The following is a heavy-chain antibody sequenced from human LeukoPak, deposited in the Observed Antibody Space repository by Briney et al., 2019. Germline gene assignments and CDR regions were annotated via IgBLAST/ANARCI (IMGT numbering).Heavy chain of an antibody. Sequence: GGSLRLSCGASGFTFSNYGMGWVRQAPGKGLEWVSVISAAGGSTYYADSVQGRFTISRDNSRNTLSLQMKSLRADDTAVYYCAKCGGSYGQVDYWGQGTLVTVSS. D-gene: IGHD2-21*01. V-gene: IGHV3-23*01. J-gene: IGHJ4*02. CDR2: ISAAGGST. CDR1: GFTFSNYG. CDR3: AKCGGSYGQVDY.